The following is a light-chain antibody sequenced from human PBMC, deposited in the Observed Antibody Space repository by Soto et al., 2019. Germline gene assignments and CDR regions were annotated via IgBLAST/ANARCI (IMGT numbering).Light chain of an antibody. Sequence: VLTQSPGTLSLSPGDRATLSCRASQSITGNYLAWHQQKPGQAPKLLIYGASTRAPGIPDRFNGSGSWTDFIIPISRQEGDEVAMYHCHEYGSSVRAFGQGNKLESK. CDR1: QSITGNY. J-gene: IGKJ1*01. V-gene: IGKV3-20*01. CDR2: GAS. CDR3: HEYGSSVRA.